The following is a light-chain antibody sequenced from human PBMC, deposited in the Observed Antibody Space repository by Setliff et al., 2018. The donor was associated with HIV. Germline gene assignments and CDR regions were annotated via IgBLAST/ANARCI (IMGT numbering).Light chain of an antibody. Sequence: QSALTQPRSVSGSPGQSVTIPRTGTSSDVGSYNFVTWYQQHPGKVPKLIIYDVTRRPSGVPDRFSGSRSGNTASLTISGLQAEDEADYYCSSFAGRLQVFGTGTKVTVL. CDR1: SSDVGSYNF. J-gene: IGLJ1*01. CDR2: DVT. CDR3: SSFAGRLQV. V-gene: IGLV2-11*01.